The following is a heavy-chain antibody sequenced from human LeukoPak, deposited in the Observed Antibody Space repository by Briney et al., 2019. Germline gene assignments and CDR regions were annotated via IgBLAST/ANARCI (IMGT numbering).Heavy chain of an antibody. Sequence: PGGSLRLSCAASGFTFSSYDMHWVRQATGKGLEWVSAIGTAGDTYYPGSVKGQFTISRENAKNSLYLQMNSLRAGDTAVYYCARDRRSGYYYYGMDVWGQGTTVTVSS. J-gene: IGHJ6*02. CDR3: ARDRRSGYYYYGMDV. CDR1: GFTFSSYD. CDR2: IGTAGDT. V-gene: IGHV3-13*01. D-gene: IGHD2-15*01.